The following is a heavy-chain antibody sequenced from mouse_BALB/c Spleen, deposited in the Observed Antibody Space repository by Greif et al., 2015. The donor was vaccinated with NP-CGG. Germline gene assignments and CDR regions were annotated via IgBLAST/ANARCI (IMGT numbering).Heavy chain of an antibody. Sequence: VQLQQSGPELVKPGASVKMSCKASGYTFTDYVISWVKQRTGQGLEWIGEIYPGSGSTYYNEKFKGKATLTADKPSNTAYMQPSSLTSEDSAVYFCTRYYGNYYAMDYWGQGTSVTVSS. CDR3: TRYYGNYYAMDY. CDR1: GYTFTDYV. D-gene: IGHD2-1*01. J-gene: IGHJ4*01. V-gene: IGHV1-77*01. CDR2: IYPGSGST.